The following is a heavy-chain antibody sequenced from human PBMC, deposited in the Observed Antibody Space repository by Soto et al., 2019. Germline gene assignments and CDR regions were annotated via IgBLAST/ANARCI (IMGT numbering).Heavy chain of an antibody. D-gene: IGHD3-16*01. CDR2: ISYDGSNK. V-gene: IGHV3-30-3*01. CDR1: GFTFSSYA. Sequence: GGSLRLSCAASGFTFSSYAMHWVRQAPGKGLEWVAVISYDGSNKYYADSVKGRFTISRDNSKNTLYLQMNSLRAEDTAVYYCASPKGGAYDIWGQGTMVTVS. J-gene: IGHJ3*02. CDR3: ASPKGGAYDI.